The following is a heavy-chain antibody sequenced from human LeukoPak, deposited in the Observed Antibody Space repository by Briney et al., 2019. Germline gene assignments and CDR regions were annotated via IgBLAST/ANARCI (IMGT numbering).Heavy chain of an antibody. D-gene: IGHD5-18*01. CDR1: GGSISSYY. Sequence: SETLSLTCTVSGGSISSYYWSWIRQPPGKGLEWIGYIYYSGSTNYNPSLKSRVTISVDTSKSQFSLKLSSVTAADTAVYYCARVKLDTAMATFDYWGQGTLVTVSS. J-gene: IGHJ4*02. V-gene: IGHV4-59*01. CDR3: ARVKLDTAMATFDY. CDR2: IYYSGST.